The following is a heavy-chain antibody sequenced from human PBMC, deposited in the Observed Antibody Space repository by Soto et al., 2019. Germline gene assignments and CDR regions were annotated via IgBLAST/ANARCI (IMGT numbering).Heavy chain of an antibody. CDR2: INSDGSST. V-gene: IGHV3-74*01. CDR1: GFTFSSYW. Sequence: EVQLVESGGGLVQPGGSLRLSCAASGFTFSSYWMHWVRQAPGKGLVWVSRINSDGSSTNYADSVKGRFTISRDNARNTLFLQMDTLRAEDTAVYYWTISGSSPYYYGMDVWGQGTTVSVSS. J-gene: IGHJ6*02. D-gene: IGHD6-6*01. CDR3: TISGSSPYYYGMDV.